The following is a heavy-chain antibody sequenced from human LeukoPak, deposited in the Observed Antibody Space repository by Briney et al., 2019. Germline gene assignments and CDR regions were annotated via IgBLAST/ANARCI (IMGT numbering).Heavy chain of an antibody. D-gene: IGHD2-2*01. V-gene: IGHV3-9*01. CDR2: ISWDSGRI. J-gene: IGHJ6*04. CDR1: GFTFDDYA. Sequence: PGGSLRLSCAASGFTFDDYAMHWVRQAPGKGLEWVSGISWDSGRINYADSVKGRFTISRDNARNSVHLELSNLRAEDTAVYYCATRRCSIAACRASSYRCFDFWGKGTTVIVSS. CDR3: ATRRCSIAACRASSYRCFDF.